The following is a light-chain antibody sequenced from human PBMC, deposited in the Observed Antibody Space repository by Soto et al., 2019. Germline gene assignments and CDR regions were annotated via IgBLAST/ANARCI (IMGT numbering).Light chain of an antibody. J-gene: IGKJ4*01. CDR1: QSISSW. V-gene: IGKV1-5*01. CDR2: HAS. Sequence: DIQMTQSPPTLSASVGDRVTITCRASQSISSWLAWYQQKPGKAPNLLIYHASRLEGGVPSRFSGSRSATDFTLTISSLQPEDFATYYCKQSKSFPLTFGGGTKVDIK. CDR3: KQSKSFPLT.